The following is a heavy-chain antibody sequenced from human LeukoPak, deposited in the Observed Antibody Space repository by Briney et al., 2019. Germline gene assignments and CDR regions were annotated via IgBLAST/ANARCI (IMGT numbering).Heavy chain of an antibody. CDR3: ARDPPYYYYMDV. CDR2: ISAYNGNT. J-gene: IGHJ6*03. V-gene: IGHV1-18*04. Sequence: GASVKVSCKASGYTFTDYFMNWVRQAPGQGLEWMGWISAYNGNTNYAQKLQGRVTMTTDTSTSTAYMELRSLRSDDTAVYYCARDPPYYYYMDVWGKGTTVTISS. CDR1: GYTFTDYF.